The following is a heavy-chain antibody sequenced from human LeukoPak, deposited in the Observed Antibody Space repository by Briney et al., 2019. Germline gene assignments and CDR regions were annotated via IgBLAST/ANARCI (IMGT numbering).Heavy chain of an antibody. V-gene: IGHV4-39*01. CDR2: IYSSGST. CDR1: GASISGSNYY. D-gene: IGHD1-26*01. CDR3: AKSGGYGLIDY. J-gene: IGHJ4*02. Sequence: SETLSLTCAVSGASISGSNYYWGWIRQPPGKGLEWIGNIYSSGSTYYNASLQIRVTISIDTSKNQFSLRLNSVTAADTAMYYCAKSGGYGLIDYWGQGTRVTVSS.